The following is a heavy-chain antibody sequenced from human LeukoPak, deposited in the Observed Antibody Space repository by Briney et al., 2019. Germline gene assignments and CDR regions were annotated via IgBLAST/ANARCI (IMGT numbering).Heavy chain of an antibody. CDR2: IIPIFATA. CDR1: RGTFTNYA. V-gene: IGHV1-69*01. J-gene: IGHJ4*02. Sequence: SVKVSCKASRGTFTNYAISWVRQAPGQGLEWMGGIIPIFATANYAQKFQGRVTITADESTSTAYMELRSLRSDDTAVYYCARVGWVYYYGSGSYSGLTQDDYWGQGTLVTVSS. D-gene: IGHD3-10*01. CDR3: ARVGWVYYYGSGSYSGLTQDDY.